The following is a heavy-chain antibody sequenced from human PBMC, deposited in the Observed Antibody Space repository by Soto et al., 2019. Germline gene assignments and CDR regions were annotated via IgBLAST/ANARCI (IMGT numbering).Heavy chain of an antibody. CDR1: GFTFSTYD. D-gene: IGHD2-2*01. J-gene: IGHJ6*02. CDR3: AKGQHCSSTSCYVYYYGMDV. CDR2: ISSDGSNK. Sequence: QVQLVESGGGVVRPGRSLRLSCAASGFTFSTYDMHWVRQAPGKGLEWVAVISSDGSNKYYADSVQGRLTISRDNSKNTLYLQMNSLRAVDTAVYYCAKGQHCSSTSCYVYYYGMDVWGQGTTVAVSS. V-gene: IGHV3-30*18.